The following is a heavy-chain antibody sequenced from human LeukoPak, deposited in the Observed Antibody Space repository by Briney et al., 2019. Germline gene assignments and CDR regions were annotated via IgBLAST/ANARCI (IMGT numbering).Heavy chain of an antibody. Sequence: PETLSLTCAVYGGSFSGYYWRWIRQPPGKGLEWIGEINHSGSTNYNPSLKSRVTISVDTSKNQFSLKLNSVTAADTAVYYCARGAPKEIQLWLRLRGVAFDIWGQGTMVTVSS. V-gene: IGHV4-34*01. D-gene: IGHD5-18*01. J-gene: IGHJ3*02. CDR3: ARGAPKEIQLWLRLRGVAFDI. CDR1: GGSFSGYY. CDR2: INHSGST.